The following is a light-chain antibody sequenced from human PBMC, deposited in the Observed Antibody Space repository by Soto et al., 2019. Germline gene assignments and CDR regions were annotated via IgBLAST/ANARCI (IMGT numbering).Light chain of an antibody. Sequence: QSVLTQPASVSGSPGQSITISCTGTSSDVGSYNLVSWYQQHPGKAPKLMIYGVSKRPSGVSNRFSGSKSGNTASLTISGLQAEDEADYYCCSYAGTTYVFGTGTKVNVL. V-gene: IGLV2-23*02. CDR2: GVS. J-gene: IGLJ1*01. CDR3: CSYAGTTYV. CDR1: SSDVGSYNL.